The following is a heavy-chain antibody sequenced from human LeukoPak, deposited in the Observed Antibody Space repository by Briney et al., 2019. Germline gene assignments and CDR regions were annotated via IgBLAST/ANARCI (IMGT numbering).Heavy chain of an antibody. CDR1: GFTFSSYG. J-gene: IGHJ4*02. D-gene: IGHD4-17*01. CDR3: ARDVSDYGDYLYFDY. CDR2: ISSSSSYI. Sequence: GGSLRLSCAASGFTFSSYGMKWVRQAPGKGLEWVSSISSSSSYIYYAHSVKGRFTISRDNAKNSLYLQMNSLRAEDTAVYYCARDVSDYGDYLYFDYWGQGTLVTVSS. V-gene: IGHV3-21*01.